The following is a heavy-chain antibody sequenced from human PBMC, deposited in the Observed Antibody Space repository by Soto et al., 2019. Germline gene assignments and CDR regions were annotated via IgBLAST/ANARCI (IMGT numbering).Heavy chain of an antibody. V-gene: IGHV4-61*01. CDR3: ARGSYYYGSGSYYVWFDP. CDR2: IYYSGST. J-gene: IGHJ5*02. Sequence: SETLSLTCTVSGGSVSSGSYYWSWIRQPPGKGLEWIGYIYYSGSTNYNPSLKSRVTISVDTSKNQFSLKLSSVTAADTAVYYYARGSYYYGSGSYYVWFDPSRQGTLDTVSS. D-gene: IGHD3-10*01. CDR1: GGSVSSGSYY.